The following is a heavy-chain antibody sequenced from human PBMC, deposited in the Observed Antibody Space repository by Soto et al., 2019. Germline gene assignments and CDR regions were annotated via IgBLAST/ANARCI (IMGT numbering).Heavy chain of an antibody. CDR3: VGMTTVTTAWGY. V-gene: IGHV3-23*01. D-gene: IGHD4-17*01. Sequence: GGSLRLSCAASGFTFSSYAMSWVRQAPGKGLEWVSAISGSGGSTYYADSVKGRFTISRDNSKNTLYLQMNSLRAEDTAVYYCVGMTTVTTAWGYWGQGTLVTVSS. J-gene: IGHJ4*02. CDR1: GFTFSSYA. CDR2: ISGSGGST.